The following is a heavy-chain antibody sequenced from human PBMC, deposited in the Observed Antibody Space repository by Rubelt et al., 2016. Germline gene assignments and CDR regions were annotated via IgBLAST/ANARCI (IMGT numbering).Heavy chain of an antibody. V-gene: IGHV4-39*07. D-gene: IGHD3-3*01. CDR1: GGSISSSSYY. J-gene: IGHJ6*02. CDR3: ARDTIFTQHGMDV. Sequence: QLQLQESGPGLVKPSETLSLTCTVSGGSISSSSYYWGWIRQPPGKGLEWIGSIYYSGSTYYNPSFKSRVTISVDTSKNQFSLKLSSVTAADTAVYYCARDTIFTQHGMDVWGQGTTVTVSS. CDR2: IYYSGST.